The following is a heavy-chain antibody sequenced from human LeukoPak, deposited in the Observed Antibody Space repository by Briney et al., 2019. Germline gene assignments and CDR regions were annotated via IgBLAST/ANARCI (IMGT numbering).Heavy chain of an antibody. CDR3: ASLNWGYAPPNDY. D-gene: IGHD7-27*01. Sequence: SETLSLTCAVYGGSFSGYYWSWIRQPPGKGLEWIGEINHSGSTNNNPSLKSRVTISVDTSKNQFSLKLSSVTAADTAVYYCASLNWGYAPPNDYWGQGTLVTVSS. J-gene: IGHJ4*02. CDR1: GGSFSGYY. CDR2: INHSGST. V-gene: IGHV4-34*01.